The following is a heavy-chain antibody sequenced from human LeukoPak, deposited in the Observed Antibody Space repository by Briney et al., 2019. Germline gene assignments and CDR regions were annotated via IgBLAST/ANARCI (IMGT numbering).Heavy chain of an antibody. CDR3: VRRMYSGSYYFDY. CDR2: IYPGDSNT. D-gene: IGHD1-26*01. CDR1: GXTFTNYW. Sequence: GESLKISCKGSGXTFTNYWIGWVRQMPGKGLEWMGVIYPGDSNTRYSPSFQGQRTISADKSISTAYLQWSSLKASATAMYYCVRRMYSGSYYFDYWGQGTLVTVSS. J-gene: IGHJ4*02. V-gene: IGHV5-51*01.